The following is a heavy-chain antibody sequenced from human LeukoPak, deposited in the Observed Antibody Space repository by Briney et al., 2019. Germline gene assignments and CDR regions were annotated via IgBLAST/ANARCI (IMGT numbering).Heavy chain of an antibody. CDR2: INPSGGST. J-gene: IGHJ6*03. D-gene: IGHD2-15*01. Sequence: ASVKVSCKASGYTFTSYYMHWVRQAPGQGLEWMGIINPSGGSTSYAQKFQGRVTMTRDMSTSTVYMELSSLRSDDTAVYYCARGGKLLDIYYYYMDVWGKGTTVTISS. CDR1: GYTFTSYY. CDR3: ARGGKLLDIYYYYMDV. V-gene: IGHV1-46*01.